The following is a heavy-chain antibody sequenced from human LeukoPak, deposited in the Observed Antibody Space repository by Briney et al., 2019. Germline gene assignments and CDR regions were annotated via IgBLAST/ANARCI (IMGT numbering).Heavy chain of an antibody. Sequence: GGSLRLSCAASGFTFSSYGMHWVRQAPGKGLEWVAVIWYDGSNKYYADSVKGRFTISRDNSKNTRYLQMNSLRAEDTAVYYCARSKEYYYDSSGYPDYWGQGTLVTVSS. CDR3: ARSKEYYYDSSGYPDY. V-gene: IGHV3-33*01. CDR2: IWYDGSNK. D-gene: IGHD3-22*01. J-gene: IGHJ4*02. CDR1: GFTFSSYG.